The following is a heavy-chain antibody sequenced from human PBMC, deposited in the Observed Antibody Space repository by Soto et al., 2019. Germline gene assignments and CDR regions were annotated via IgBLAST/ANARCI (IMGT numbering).Heavy chain of an antibody. D-gene: IGHD2-2*01. CDR2: IHHTGYT. CDR3: DKKDNGQYLFES. Sequence: SETXSLTCCFSVSSIINDNLWGCIRQPPGKGLEWIGYIHHTGYTYSNPALKSRLTMSVDTSKNQLSLRLSSVTAVDTAVYYCDKKDNGQYLFESWGQGALVTVYS. J-gene: IGHJ4*02. CDR1: VSSIINDNL. V-gene: IGHV4-28*01.